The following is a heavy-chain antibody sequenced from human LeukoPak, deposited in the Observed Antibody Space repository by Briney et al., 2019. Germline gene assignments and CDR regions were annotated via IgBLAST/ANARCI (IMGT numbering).Heavy chain of an antibody. Sequence: SETLSLTCTVSGGSSSSYYWSWIRQPPGKGLEWIGYIYYGGSTNYNPSLKSRVTISVDTSKNQFSLKLSSETAADTAVYYCARTGTTPRKNYYYHYYMDVWGKGTTVTVSS. V-gene: IGHV4-59*01. CDR3: ARTGTTPRKNYYYHYYMDV. D-gene: IGHD4-17*01. J-gene: IGHJ6*03. CDR2: IYYGGST. CDR1: GGSSSSYY.